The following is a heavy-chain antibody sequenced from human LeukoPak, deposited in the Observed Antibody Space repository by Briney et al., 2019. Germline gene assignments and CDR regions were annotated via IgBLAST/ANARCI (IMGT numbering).Heavy chain of an antibody. CDR3: ARFDFWSGYCDS. J-gene: IGHJ5*01. CDR2: IYYSGST. D-gene: IGHD3-3*01. V-gene: IGHV4-30-4*01. Sequence: SETLSLTCTVSGGSISSGDYYWRWLRQPPGTGLEWIGYIYYSGSTYYNPSLKSRVTISVDTSKNQFSLKLSSVTAADTAVFYCARFDFWSGYCDSWGQGTLVTVSS. CDR1: GGSISSGDYY.